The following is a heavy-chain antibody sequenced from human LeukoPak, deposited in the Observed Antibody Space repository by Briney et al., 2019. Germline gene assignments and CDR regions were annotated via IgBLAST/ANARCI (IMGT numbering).Heavy chain of an antibody. V-gene: IGHV4-59*01. D-gene: IGHD2-15*01. CDR1: GGPISSYY. Sequence: SETLSLTCPVSGGPISSYYWSWVRQPPGKGREWVGYIYYSGSTNYNPPLKSRVTISVVTSKNQFSLKLSSVTAADTAVYYCASTPEIYCSGGSCYSGWGWFDPWGQGTLVTVSS. CDR2: IYYSGST. J-gene: IGHJ5*02. CDR3: ASTPEIYCSGGSCYSGWGWFDP.